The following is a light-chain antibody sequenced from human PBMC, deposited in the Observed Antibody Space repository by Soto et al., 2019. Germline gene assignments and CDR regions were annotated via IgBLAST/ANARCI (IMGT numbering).Light chain of an antibody. CDR1: QSVSSSN. J-gene: IGKJ5*01. CDR2: GAS. Sequence: EIVLRQSPGTLSLSPGERATLSSRASQSVSSSNLAWYQQKPGQAPRLIIYGASSWATGIPDRFSGSGSGTDFNLTISRLEPEDFAVYYCQQYGSSPITFGQGTRLEIK. CDR3: QQYGSSPIT. V-gene: IGKV3-20*01.